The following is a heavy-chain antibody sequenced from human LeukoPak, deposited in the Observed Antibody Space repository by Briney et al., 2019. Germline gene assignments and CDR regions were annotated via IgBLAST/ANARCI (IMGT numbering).Heavy chain of an antibody. CDR1: GFTFSRHW. CDR3: VRDGHVGATGTLLDL. D-gene: IGHD1-1*01. V-gene: IGHV3-74*03. J-gene: IGHJ5*02. Sequence: GGSLRLSCAASGFTFSRHWMHWVRQAPGREMAWVSRINRDGTTTEYADSVKGRFTISRDNAKNTLYLQMNSLGVGDTAFYYCVRDGHVGATGTLLDLWGQGTLVTVS. CDR2: INRDGTTT.